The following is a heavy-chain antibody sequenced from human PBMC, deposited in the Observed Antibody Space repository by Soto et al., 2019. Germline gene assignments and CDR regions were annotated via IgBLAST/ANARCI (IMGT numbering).Heavy chain of an antibody. J-gene: IGHJ3*02. CDR3: ATCLQRDHAFDI. V-gene: IGHV3-53*01. CDR2: LYSSDGT. CDR1: GFSFSGKNY. Sequence: GGSLRLSCAASGFSFSGKNYLSWVRQAPGKGLEWVSALYSSDGTYYADSVKGRFSVSRDNSKNTFYLQLHSLRPEDTALYFCATCLQRDHAFDIWGRGTMVTVSS.